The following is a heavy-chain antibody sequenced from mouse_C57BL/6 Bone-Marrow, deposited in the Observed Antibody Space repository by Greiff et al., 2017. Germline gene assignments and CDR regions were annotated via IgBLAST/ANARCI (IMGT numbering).Heavy chain of an antibody. CDR3: ARSSTFFYYFDY. V-gene: IGHV1-47*01. J-gene: IGHJ2*01. D-gene: IGHD5-1*01. CDR2: FHPYNDDT. CDR1: GYTFTTYP. Sequence: QVQLQQSGAELVKPGASVKMSCKASGYTFTTYPIEWMKQNHGKSLEWIGNFHPYNDDTKYNEKFKGKATLTVEKSSNTVYLELSRLTSEDSAVYDCARSSTFFYYFDYWGQGTTLTVAS.